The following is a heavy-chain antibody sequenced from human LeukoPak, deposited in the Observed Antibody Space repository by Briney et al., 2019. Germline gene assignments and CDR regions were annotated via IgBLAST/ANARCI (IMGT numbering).Heavy chain of an antibody. D-gene: IGHD2-21*01. CDR2: TWSNGRDK. V-gene: IGHV3-33*01. CDR1: GFTLSYYG. CDR3: ARDDDNSSHYSRFHY. Sequence: GGSLRLSCAASGFTLSYYGIHWVRQAPGKGLEWMTVTWSNGRDKYYADSVKGRFTISRDNSKNTVYLDMNSLRAEDTAVYYCARDDDNSSHYSRFHYWGQGTLVTVSS. J-gene: IGHJ4*02.